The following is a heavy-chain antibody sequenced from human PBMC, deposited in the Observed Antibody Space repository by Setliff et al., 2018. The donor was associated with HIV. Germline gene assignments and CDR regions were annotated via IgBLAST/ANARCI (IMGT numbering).Heavy chain of an antibody. CDR1: GFTFSSYG. V-gene: IGHV3-23*01. J-gene: IGHJ3*02. Sequence: GGSLRLSCAASGFTFSSYGMNWVRQAPGKGLEWLSLMSGINDNTHYADSVKGRFTISRDNSKNTLYLQMNSLRAEDTAVYYCARCSSGYGANDAFDIWGQGTMVTVSS. CDR3: ARCSSGYGANDAFDI. D-gene: IGHD3-22*01. CDR2: MSGINDNT.